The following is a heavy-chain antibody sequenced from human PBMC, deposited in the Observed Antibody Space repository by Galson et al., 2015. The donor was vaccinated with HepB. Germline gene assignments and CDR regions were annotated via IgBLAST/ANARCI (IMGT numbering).Heavy chain of an antibody. CDR1: GDSVSSNSAA. V-gene: IGHV6-1*01. CDR2: TYHRSKWYN. CDR3: AMGAGYSSSWSPPGSYYYYYGMDV. Sequence: CAISGDSVSSNSAAWNWIRQSPSRGLEWLGRTYHRSKWYNDYAVSVKSRITINPDTSKNQFSLQLNSVTPEDTAVYYCAMGAGYSSSWSPPGSYYYYYGMDVWVQGTTVTVSS. D-gene: IGHD6-13*01. J-gene: IGHJ6*02.